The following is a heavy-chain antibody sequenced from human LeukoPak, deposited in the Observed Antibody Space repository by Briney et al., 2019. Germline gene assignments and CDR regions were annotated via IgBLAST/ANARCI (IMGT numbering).Heavy chain of an antibody. D-gene: IGHD3-10*01. CDR1: GYSFTGYY. Sequence: ASVKVSCKASGYSFTGYYIHWVRQAPGQGLEWMGRINPNSGGTNYAQKFQGRVTMTTDTSTSTAYMELSSLRSEDTAVYYCARGIRSGSYMCAFDIWGQGTMVTVSS. J-gene: IGHJ3*02. CDR3: ARGIRSGSYMCAFDI. V-gene: IGHV1-2*02. CDR2: INPNSGGT.